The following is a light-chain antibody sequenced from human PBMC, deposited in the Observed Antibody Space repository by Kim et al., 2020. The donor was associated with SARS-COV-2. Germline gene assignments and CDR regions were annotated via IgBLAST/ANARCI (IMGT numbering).Light chain of an antibody. CDR3: QVWDSSTWV. CDR2: RNS. Sequence: VALGKTARVTCGGNNIGSKNVHWYQQKPGQAPVLVIYRNSNRPSGIPERFSGSNSGNTATLTISRAQAGDEADYYCQVWDSSTWVFGGGTQLTVL. V-gene: IGLV3-9*01. J-gene: IGLJ3*02. CDR1: NIGSKN.